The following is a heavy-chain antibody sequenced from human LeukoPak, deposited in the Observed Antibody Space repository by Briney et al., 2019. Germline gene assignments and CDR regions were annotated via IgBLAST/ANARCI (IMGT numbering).Heavy chain of an antibody. CDR3: ARDLDYYDSSGDGAFDI. CDR1: GYTFTGYY. V-gene: IGHV1-46*01. D-gene: IGHD3-22*01. CDR2: INPSGVST. Sequence: GASVKVSCKASGYTFTGYYMHWVRQAPGQGLEWMGVINPSGVSTSYAQRFQGRVTMTRDTSTSTLYMELSSLRSEDTAVYYCARDLDYYDSSGDGAFDIWGQGTMVTVSS. J-gene: IGHJ3*02.